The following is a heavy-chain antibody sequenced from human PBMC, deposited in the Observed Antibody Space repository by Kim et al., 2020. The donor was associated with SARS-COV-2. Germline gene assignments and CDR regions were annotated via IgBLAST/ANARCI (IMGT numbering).Heavy chain of an antibody. V-gene: IGHV1-3*01. D-gene: IGHD5-18*01. J-gene: IGHJ4*02. CDR3: ARGAAMVLYYFDY. Sequence: YSQKFQGRVTMTRDTAASTAYMELSSLRSEDTAVYYCARGAAMVLYYFDYWGQGTLVTVSS.